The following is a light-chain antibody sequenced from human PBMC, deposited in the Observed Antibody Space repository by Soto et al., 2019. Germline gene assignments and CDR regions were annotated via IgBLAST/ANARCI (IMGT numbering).Light chain of an antibody. Sequence: DIQMTQSPSTLSASVGDRVTITCRASQSISSWLAWYPQKPGKAPKLLIYKASSLESGVPSSFSGSGSGTEFTLTISSLQPDDFATYYCQQYNSYPWTFGQGTKVEIK. J-gene: IGKJ1*01. CDR1: QSISSW. CDR3: QQYNSYPWT. CDR2: KAS. V-gene: IGKV1-5*03.